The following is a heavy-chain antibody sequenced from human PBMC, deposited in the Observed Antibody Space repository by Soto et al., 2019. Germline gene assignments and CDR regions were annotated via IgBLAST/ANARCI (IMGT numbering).Heavy chain of an antibody. CDR1: GGSISSGGYY. Sequence: QVQLQESGPGLVKPSQTLSLTCTVSGGSISSGGYYWSWIRQHPGKGLEWIGYVYYSGSTYYNPSLKSRVTISVDPSKNQFSLKLSSVTAADTAVYYCARVKWFGTINWFDPWGQGTLVTVSS. V-gene: IGHV4-31*03. CDR2: VYYSGST. CDR3: ARVKWFGTINWFDP. J-gene: IGHJ5*02. D-gene: IGHD3-10*01.